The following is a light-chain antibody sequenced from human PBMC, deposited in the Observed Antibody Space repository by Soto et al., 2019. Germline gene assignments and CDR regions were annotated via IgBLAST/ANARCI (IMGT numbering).Light chain of an antibody. J-gene: IGKJ4*01. CDR2: AAS. CDR1: QGISSW. Sequence: EIQMTQSPSSVSASVGDRITITCRASQGISSWLAWYQQKQGKAHKXLIYAASSLQSGVPSRFRGIGSGTDLTINISSLQPEDGATYDGQQANSFPLTFVGGTKVDI. CDR3: QQANSFPLT. V-gene: IGKV1-12*01.